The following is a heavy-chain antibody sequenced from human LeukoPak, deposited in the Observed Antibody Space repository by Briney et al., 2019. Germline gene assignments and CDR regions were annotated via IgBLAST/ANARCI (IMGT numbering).Heavy chain of an antibody. CDR1: GYTFTSYY. Sequence: ASVKVSCKASGYTFTSYYMHWVRQAPGQGLEWMGIINPSGGSTSYAQKFQGRVTMTRDTSTSTVYMELSSLRSEDTAVYYCARSTRTPYSGSYEWFDPWGQGTLVTVSS. CDR3: ARSTRTPYSGSYEWFDP. CDR2: INPSGGST. J-gene: IGHJ5*02. D-gene: IGHD1-26*01. V-gene: IGHV1-46*01.